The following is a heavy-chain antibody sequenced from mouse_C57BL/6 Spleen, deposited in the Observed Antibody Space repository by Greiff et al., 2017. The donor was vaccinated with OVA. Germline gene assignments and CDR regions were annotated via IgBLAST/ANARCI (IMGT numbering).Heavy chain of an antibody. Sequence: QVQLQQPGAELVMPGASVKLSCKASGYTFTSYWMHWVKQRPGQGLEWIGEIDPSDSYTNYNQTFKGKSTLTVDKSSSTAYMQLSSLTSEDSAVYYCARGLRLGDYFDYWGQGTTLTVSS. CDR3: ARGLRLGDYFDY. V-gene: IGHV1-69*01. J-gene: IGHJ2*01. D-gene: IGHD3-2*02. CDR1: GYTFTSYW. CDR2: IDPSDSYT.